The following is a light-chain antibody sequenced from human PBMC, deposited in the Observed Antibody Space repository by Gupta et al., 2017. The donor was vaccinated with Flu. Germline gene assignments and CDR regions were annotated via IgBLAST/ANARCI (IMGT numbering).Light chain of an antibody. J-gene: IGKJ2*01. V-gene: IGKV3-15*01. CDR2: GAF. CDR1: QSVSSN. Sequence: EIVMTQSPATLSVSPGERATLSCRASQSVSSNLAWYQQKPGQAPRLLIYGAFTRATGIPARFSGSRSGTEFTLTISSLQSEDFAVYYCQHYNNWSYTFGQGTKLEIK. CDR3: QHYNNWSYT.